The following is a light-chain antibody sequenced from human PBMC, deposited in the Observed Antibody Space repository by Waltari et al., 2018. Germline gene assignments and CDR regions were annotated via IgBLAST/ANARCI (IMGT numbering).Light chain of an antibody. V-gene: IGKV2-40*01. J-gene: IGKJ2*01. CDR2: GGS. Sequence: DILMTQIPLSLPITPGESASISCRSSQSLLHRNGVTYLHWYLQKPGQSPQLLIYGGSSRASGVPDRFSGSGSGTDFTLKISKVEADDVGTYYCVQLIAIPYTFGQGTRVEIK. CDR1: QSLLHRNGVTY. CDR3: VQLIAIPYT.